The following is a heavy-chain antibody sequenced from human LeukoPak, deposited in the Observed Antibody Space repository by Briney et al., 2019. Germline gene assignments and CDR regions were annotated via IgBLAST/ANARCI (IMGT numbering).Heavy chain of an antibody. J-gene: IGHJ5*02. CDR3: AKRLTASSTWTSLDP. V-gene: IGHV3-23*01. CDR2: IYGSGTTT. Sequence: GGSLRLSCAASGFTVSSYALNWVRQAPGKGLEWVSVIYGSGTTTYYADSVRGRFTISRDSSKSTMYLQMNSLRVEDTAVYYCAKRLTASSTWTSLDPWGQGTLVTVSS. D-gene: IGHD1-1*01. CDR1: GFTVSSYA.